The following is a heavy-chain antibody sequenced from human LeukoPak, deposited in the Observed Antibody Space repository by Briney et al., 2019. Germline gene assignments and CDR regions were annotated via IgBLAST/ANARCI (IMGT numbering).Heavy chain of an antibody. D-gene: IGHD6-19*01. V-gene: IGHV4-59*08. CDR1: GGSISSYY. CDR2: IYYSGST. J-gene: IGHJ5*02. Sequence: SETLSLTCTVSGGSISSYYWSWIRQPPGKGLEWIGYIYYSGSTYYNPSLKSRVTISVDTSKNQFSLKLSSVTAADTAVYYCARQDQGSGWYNWFDPWGQGTLVTVSS. CDR3: ARQDQGSGWYNWFDP.